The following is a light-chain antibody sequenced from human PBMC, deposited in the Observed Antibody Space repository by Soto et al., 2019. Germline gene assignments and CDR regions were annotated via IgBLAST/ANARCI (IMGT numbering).Light chain of an antibody. J-gene: IGKJ1*01. Sequence: EIVLTQSPGTLALSPGERATLSCRASQSVSTNNLAWYQRKPGQAPRLLIYGAFSRATDIPARFSGSGSGTDFTLTITRLEPEDFAVYYCQQYGRSPPTFGQGTKVEIK. V-gene: IGKV3-20*01. CDR1: QSVSTNN. CDR2: GAF. CDR3: QQYGRSPPT.